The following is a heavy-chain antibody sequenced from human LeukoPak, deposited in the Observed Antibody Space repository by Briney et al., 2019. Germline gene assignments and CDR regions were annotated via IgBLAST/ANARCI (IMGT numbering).Heavy chain of an antibody. D-gene: IGHD6-6*01. CDR1: GYTFTGYF. CDR3: ARPRLLFRRRSDALDI. V-gene: IGHV1-2*02. CDR2: INPNSGDS. Sequence: ASVKVSCKASGYTFTGYFIHWVRQAPGQGLEWMGWINPNSGDSKSAQSFQGRVTMTSDTSLDVAYMELNSLTSAHTAVYYCARPRLLFRRRSDALDIWGQGTMITVS. J-gene: IGHJ3*02.